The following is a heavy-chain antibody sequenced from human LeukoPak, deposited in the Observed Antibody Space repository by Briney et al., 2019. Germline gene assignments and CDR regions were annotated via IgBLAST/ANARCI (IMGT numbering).Heavy chain of an antibody. CDR2: ILYDGSNK. J-gene: IGHJ4*02. CDR1: RFTFSSYG. Sequence: TGGSLRLSCAASRFTFSSYGMHWVRQAPGKGLEWVAVILYDGSNKYYADAVKGRFTISRDNSKNTLYLQMNSLRAEDTSVYYCAREYYGDGGPLDYWGQGTLVTVSS. D-gene: IGHD4-17*01. V-gene: IGHV3-33*01. CDR3: AREYYGDGGPLDY.